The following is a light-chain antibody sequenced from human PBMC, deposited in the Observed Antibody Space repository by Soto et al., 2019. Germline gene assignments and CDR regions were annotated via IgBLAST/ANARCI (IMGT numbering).Light chain of an antibody. V-gene: IGKV1-9*01. J-gene: IGKJ5*01. CDR1: QGISSY. CDR2: AAS. Sequence: IQLTQSPSSLSASVGDRVTITCRASQGISSYLAWYQQKPGKAPKLLIYAASTLQSGVPSRFSGSGSGTDCTLTISSLQPEDVTTYYCQQLNSYLITFGQGTRLEIK. CDR3: QQLNSYLIT.